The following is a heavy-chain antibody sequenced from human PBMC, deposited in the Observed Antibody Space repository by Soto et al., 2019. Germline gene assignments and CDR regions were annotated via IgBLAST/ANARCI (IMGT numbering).Heavy chain of an antibody. CDR1: EFTFSSFS. CDR3: ARDFVVGGPTINYYYGMDV. V-gene: IGHV3-30*14. D-gene: IGHD1-26*01. J-gene: IGHJ6*02. CDR2: TKSDGWTT. Sequence: GGSLRLSCAAPEFTFSSFSINWVRQAPGKGLDSEVETKSDGWTTDYAASVKGRFTISRDNSKNTLYLQMNSLRAEDTAVYYCARDFVVGGPTINYYYGMDVWGQGTTVTVSS.